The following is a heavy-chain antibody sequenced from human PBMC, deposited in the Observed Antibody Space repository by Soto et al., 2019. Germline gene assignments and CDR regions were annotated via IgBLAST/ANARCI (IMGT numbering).Heavy chain of an antibody. V-gene: IGHV4-4*07. CDR3: ARVPSSSWLMDAFDI. CDR2: IYTSGST. J-gene: IGHJ3*02. Sequence: PXESLSLSGAGSGGSISSYYWSWIRQPSGKGLEWIGRIYTSGSTNYNPSLKSRVTMSVDTSKNQFSPKLSSVTAADTAVYYCARVPSSSWLMDAFDIWGQGTTVTVSS. D-gene: IGHD6-13*01. CDR1: GGSISSYY.